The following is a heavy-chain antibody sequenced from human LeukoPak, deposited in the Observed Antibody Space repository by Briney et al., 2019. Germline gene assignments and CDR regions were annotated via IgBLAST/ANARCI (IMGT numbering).Heavy chain of an antibody. J-gene: IGHJ4*02. V-gene: IGHV4-30-4*01. Sequence: SQTLSLTCTVSGGSISSGDYYWSWIRQPPGKGLEWIGYIYYSGSTYYNPSLKSRVTISVDTSKNQFSLKLSSVTAADTAVYYCAREGKNYYDSSGYYPDYWGQGTLVTVPS. CDR3: AREGKNYYDSSGYYPDY. CDR2: IYYSGST. CDR1: GGSISSGDYY. D-gene: IGHD3-22*01.